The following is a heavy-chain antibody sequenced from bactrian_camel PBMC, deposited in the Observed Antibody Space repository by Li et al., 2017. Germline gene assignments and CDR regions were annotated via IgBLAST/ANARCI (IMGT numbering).Heavy chain of an antibody. CDR3: AADRDGVHGVCSTRLPEFCLT. V-gene: IGHV3S54*01. J-gene: IGHJ4*01. Sequence: GGGSVQAGGSLRLSCAASGDIFKQACMTWFRQAIGKEREGVASIYTDGPSTYYADSVKGRFTISKDNAKAILYLQIHTLKPEDTAMYYCAADRDGVHGVCSTRLPEFCLTGARGPRSPSP. CDR2: IYTDGPST. D-gene: IGHD2*01. CDR1: GDIFKQAC.